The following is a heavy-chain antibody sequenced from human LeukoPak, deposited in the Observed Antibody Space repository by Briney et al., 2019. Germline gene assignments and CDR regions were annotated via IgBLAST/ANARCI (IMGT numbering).Heavy chain of an antibody. Sequence: ASVTVSFKASGYTFTIYDINWVRQAPGQGLEWMGWMNPNSGNTGYEQKFQGRVTMTRNTSISTAYMELSSLRSEDTAVYYCARGARSAFDIWGQGTMVTVSS. CDR3: ARGARSAFDI. CDR2: MNPNSGNT. CDR1: GYTFTIYD. V-gene: IGHV1-8*01. J-gene: IGHJ3*02.